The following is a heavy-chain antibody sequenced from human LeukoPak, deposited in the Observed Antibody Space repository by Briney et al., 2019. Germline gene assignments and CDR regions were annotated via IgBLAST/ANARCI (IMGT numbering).Heavy chain of an antibody. V-gene: IGHV3-66*01. CDR1: GFSFSSYA. Sequence: GGSLRLSCAASGFSFSSYAMSWVRQAPGKGLEWVSVIYSGGSTYYADSVKGRFTISRDNSKNTLYLQMNSLRAEDTAVYYCARPFCSGGSCYFDYGGQGPLVPVPS. D-gene: IGHD2-15*01. CDR3: ARPFCSGGSCYFDY. CDR2: IYSGGST. J-gene: IGHJ4*02.